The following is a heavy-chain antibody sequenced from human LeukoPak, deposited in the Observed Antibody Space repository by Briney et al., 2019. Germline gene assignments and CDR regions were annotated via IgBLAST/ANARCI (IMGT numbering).Heavy chain of an antibody. V-gene: IGHV5-51*01. CDR2: IYPGDSDT. J-gene: IGHJ4*02. D-gene: IGHD2-2*01. CDR1: GYSFTSYW. Sequence: GESLKISCKGSGYSFTSYWIGWVRQMPGKGLEWMGIIYPGDSDTRYSPSFQGQVPIPADKSISTAFLQRSSLKASDTAMYYCARRRAMGYCSSTSCDYFDYWSQGTLVTVSS. CDR3: ARRRAMGYCSSTSCDYFDY.